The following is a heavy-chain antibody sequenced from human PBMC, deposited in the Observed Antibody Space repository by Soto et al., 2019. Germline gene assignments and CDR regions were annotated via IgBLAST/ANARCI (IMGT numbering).Heavy chain of an antibody. J-gene: IGHJ5*02. CDR2: ISYDGSNK. D-gene: IGHD3-10*01. CDR3: AKGSTILTWFDP. CDR1: GFTFSTYG. V-gene: IGHV3-30*18. Sequence: GGSLRLSCAASGFTFSTYGMHWVRQAPGKGLEWVAVISYDGSNKYYADSVKGRFTISRDNSKNTLYLQMNSLRAEDTAVYYCAKGSTILTWFDPWGQGTLDTVSS.